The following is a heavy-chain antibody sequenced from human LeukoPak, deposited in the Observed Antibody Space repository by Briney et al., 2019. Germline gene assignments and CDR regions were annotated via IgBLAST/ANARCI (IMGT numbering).Heavy chain of an antibody. D-gene: IGHD4-23*01. Sequence: GRSLRLSCAASGFTFRTYTMHWVRQVPGKGLEWVASISYDGYYKYYAESVKGPFIISRDNSKNTLYLQINSLRADDTAVYYCASAGAVTDSFVHWGEGTLVIVSS. CDR3: ASAGAVTDSFVH. CDR2: ISYDGYYK. V-gene: IGHV3-30-3*01. J-gene: IGHJ5*02. CDR1: GFTFRTYT.